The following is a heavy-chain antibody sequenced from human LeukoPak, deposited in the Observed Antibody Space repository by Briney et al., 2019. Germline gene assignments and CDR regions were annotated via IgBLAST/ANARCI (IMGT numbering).Heavy chain of an antibody. D-gene: IGHD2-15*01. V-gene: IGHV3-21*01. CDR2: ISSSSSYI. CDR3: ARDPICRGGSCRMYYFDY. Sequence: GGSLRLSCAASGFTFSSYSMNWVRQAPGKGLEWVSSISSSSSYIYYADSVKGRFTISRDNAKNSLYLQMNSLRAEDTAVYYCARDPICRGGSCRMYYFDYWGQGTLVTVSS. J-gene: IGHJ4*02. CDR1: GFTFSSYS.